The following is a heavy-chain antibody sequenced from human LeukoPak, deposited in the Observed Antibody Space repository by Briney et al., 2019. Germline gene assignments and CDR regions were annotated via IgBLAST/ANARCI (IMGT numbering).Heavy chain of an antibody. V-gene: IGHV5-51*01. CDR1: GSSFTSYW. D-gene: IGHD3-22*01. CDR3: AQYDSSGYQKFDP. CDR2: IYPGDSDT. J-gene: IGHJ5*02. Sequence: GASLQISCKGSGSSFTSYWIGWVRQLPGKGLEWMGIIYPGDSDTRYSPSFQGQVTISADKSISTAYLQWSSLKASDTAMYYCAQYDSSGYQKFDPWGQGTLVTVSS.